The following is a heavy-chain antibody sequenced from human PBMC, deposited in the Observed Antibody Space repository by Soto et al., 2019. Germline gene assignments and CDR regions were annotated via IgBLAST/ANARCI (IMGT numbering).Heavy chain of an antibody. CDR2: ISSSGDNT. D-gene: IGHD4-17*01. CDR1: GFTFSKYA. J-gene: IGHJ5*01. V-gene: IGHV3-23*01. Sequence: DVQVLESGGGLVQPGGSLGLSCAASGFTFSKYAMSWARQAPGKGLEWVSGISSSGDNTYYADSVRGRFTISRDNSKNILYLQMHSLRAEDTAVYYCAKDRDYADYRPDSWGQGTLVTLSS. CDR3: AKDRDYADYRPDS.